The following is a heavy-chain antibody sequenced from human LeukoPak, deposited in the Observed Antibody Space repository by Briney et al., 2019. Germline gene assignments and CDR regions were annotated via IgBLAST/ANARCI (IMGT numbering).Heavy chain of an antibody. CDR2: IYYIGST. CDR1: GGSISSHY. D-gene: IGHD3-22*01. V-gene: IGHV4-59*11. J-gene: IGHJ4*02. CDR3: ARSPTPGYYDSSGYSITGSFDY. Sequence: SETLSLTCTVSGGSISSHYWSWIRQPPGKGLEWIGYIYYIGSTNYNPYLKSRVTISVDTSKKQCSLKLSSVTAADTAVYYCARSPTPGYYDSSGYSITGSFDYWGQGTLVTVSS.